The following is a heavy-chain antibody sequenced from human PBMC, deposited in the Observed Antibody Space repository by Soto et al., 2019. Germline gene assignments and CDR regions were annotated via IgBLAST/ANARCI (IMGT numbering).Heavy chain of an antibody. CDR1: GFTFDSYA. D-gene: IGHD3-10*01. J-gene: IGHJ4*02. V-gene: IGHV3-9*01. CDR3: TRAASPHSSGSGSFYHTRTSYVFDY. Sequence: EVQLVESGGGLVQPGRSLRLSCAASGFTFDSYAMHWVRQAPGKGLEWVSGITWNSGSVFYADSVKGRFTISRDSAKNSLYLQMNSLSAEDTALYYCTRAASPHSSGSGSFYHTRTSYVFDYWGQGALVTVSS. CDR2: ITWNSGSV.